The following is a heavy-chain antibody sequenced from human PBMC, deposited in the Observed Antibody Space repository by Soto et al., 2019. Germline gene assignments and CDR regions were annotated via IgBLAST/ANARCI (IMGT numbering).Heavy chain of an antibody. V-gene: IGHV1-46*01. J-gene: IGHJ4*02. CDR1: GSPFTDYF. D-gene: IGHD2-21*02. CDR2: ISLYHHST. CDR3: ARELYSCGGDCPYYMDY. Sequence: ASVKVSCKTSGSPFTDYFIHWVRQAPGQGLEWMGIISLYHHSTSYAQKFQGRLTVTADTSTTTVYMDLRSLTSEDSAVYWCARELYSCGGDCPYYMDYWGQGTLITVSS.